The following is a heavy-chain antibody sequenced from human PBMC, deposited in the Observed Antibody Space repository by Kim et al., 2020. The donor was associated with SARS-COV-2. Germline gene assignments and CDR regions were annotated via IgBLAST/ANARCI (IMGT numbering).Heavy chain of an antibody. Sequence: GGSLRLSCVASGFTFSSYEMNWVRQVPGKGLEWVSYISSSGSTIYYVDSVKGRFTISRDNAKNSLYLQMNSLRAEDTAVYYCASLLPLYYYYGMDAWGQG. J-gene: IGHJ6*02. V-gene: IGHV3-48*03. CDR1: GFTFSSYE. CDR2: ISSSGSTI. CDR3: ASLLPLYYYYGMDA.